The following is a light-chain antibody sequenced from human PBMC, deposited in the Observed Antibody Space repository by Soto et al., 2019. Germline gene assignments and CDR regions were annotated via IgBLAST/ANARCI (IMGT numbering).Light chain of an antibody. V-gene: IGLV2-23*01. J-gene: IGLJ2*01. CDR3: CSYESGTTTVV. CDR1: SNDVGSYTL. CDR2: EGT. Sequence: QSALTQPASVSGSPGQSITISCTGTSNDVGSYTLVSWYQHYPGKAPKLMIYEGTKRPSGVSNRFSGSNSGNTASLTISGVQAEDEAEYFCCSYESGTTTVVFGGGTKVTVL.